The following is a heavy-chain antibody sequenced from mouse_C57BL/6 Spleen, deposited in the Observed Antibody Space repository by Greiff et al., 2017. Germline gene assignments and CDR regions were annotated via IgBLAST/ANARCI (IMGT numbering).Heavy chain of an antibody. D-gene: IGHD4-1*01. J-gene: IGHJ2*01. Sequence: VQLQQSGPELVKPGASVKISCKASGYSFTGYYMNWVKQSPEKSLEWIGEINPSTGGTTYNQKFKAKATLTVDKSSSTAYMQLKSLTSEDSAVYYCARVNWDGYFDYWGQGTTLTVSS. CDR1: GYSFTGYY. CDR2: INPSTGGT. CDR3: ARVNWDGYFDY. V-gene: IGHV1-42*01.